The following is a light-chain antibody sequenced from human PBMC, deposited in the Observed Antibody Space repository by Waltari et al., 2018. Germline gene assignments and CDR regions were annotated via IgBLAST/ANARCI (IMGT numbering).Light chain of an antibody. V-gene: IGLV1-47*01. CDR3: AAWDDSPSGYV. CDR2: DDN. CDR1: TSHLGTHP. Sequence: HSVLTQPPSAAGTPGQRVTISCSGRTSHLGTHPVYWYQQFPGRAPRLLIYDDNQRPSGVPSRFSVSKSGTSASLVISGLRSDDEANYYCAAWDDSPSGYVFGTGTEVTVL. J-gene: IGLJ1*01.